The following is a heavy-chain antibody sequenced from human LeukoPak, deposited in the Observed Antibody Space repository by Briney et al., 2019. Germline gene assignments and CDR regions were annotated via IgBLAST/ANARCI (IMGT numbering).Heavy chain of an antibody. CDR3: ARVHWRPATHWFDP. CDR2: INPINGGT. Sequence: ASLKVSCKASGYTFTGYYMHWVRQAPGQGLEWMGRINPINGGTKYAQKFQGRVTMTRETSITTAYMGLSRLRSDDTAMYYCARVHWRPATHWFDPWGQGTLVTVSS. J-gene: IGHJ5*02. V-gene: IGHV1-2*06. D-gene: IGHD2-2*01. CDR1: GYTFTGYY.